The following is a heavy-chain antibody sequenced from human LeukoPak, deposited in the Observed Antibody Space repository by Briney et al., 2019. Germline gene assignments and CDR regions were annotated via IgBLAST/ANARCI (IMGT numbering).Heavy chain of an antibody. J-gene: IGHJ4*02. CDR2: ISSSSSYI. V-gene: IGHV3-21*01. CDR3: ARDPGIVVVPAAAHFDY. Sequence: GGSLRLSCAASGFTFSSYSMNWVRLAPGKGLEWVSSISSSSSYIYYADSVKGRFTISRDNAKNSLYLQMNSLRAEDTAVYYCARDPGIVVVPAAAHFDYWGQGTLVTVSS. CDR1: GFTFSSYS. D-gene: IGHD2-2*01.